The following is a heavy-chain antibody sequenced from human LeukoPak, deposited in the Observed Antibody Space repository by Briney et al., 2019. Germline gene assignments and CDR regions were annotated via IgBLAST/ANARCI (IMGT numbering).Heavy chain of an antibody. CDR2: ISAYNGNT. CDR1: GYTFTSYG. V-gene: IGHV1-18*01. CDR3: ARWLEYYYDSSGYYYGGYFDY. D-gene: IGHD3-22*01. Sequence: ASVKVSCKASGYTFTSYGISWVRQAPGQGLEWMGWISAYNGNTNYAQKLQGRVTMTTDTSTSTAYMELRSLRSDDTAVYYCARWLEYYYDSSGYYYGGYFDYWGQGTLVTVSS. J-gene: IGHJ4*02.